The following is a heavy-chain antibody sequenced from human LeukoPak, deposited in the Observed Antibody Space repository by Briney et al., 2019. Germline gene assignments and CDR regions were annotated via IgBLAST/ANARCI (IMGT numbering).Heavy chain of an antibody. CDR1: GYTFTGYY. CDR3: ARTDVGYYDSSGYYDY. CDR2: INPNSGVT. Sequence: ASVKGSCKASGYTFTGYYMHWVRQAPGQGLEWMGWINPNSGVTNYAQKFQGRVTMTRDTSISTAYTELSRLRSDDTAVFYCARTDVGYYDSSGYYDYWGQGTLVTVSS. J-gene: IGHJ4*02. V-gene: IGHV1-2*02. D-gene: IGHD3-22*01.